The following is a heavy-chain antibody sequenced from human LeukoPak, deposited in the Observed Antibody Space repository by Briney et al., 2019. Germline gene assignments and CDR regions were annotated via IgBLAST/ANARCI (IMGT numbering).Heavy chain of an antibody. D-gene: IGHD3-10*01. J-gene: IGHJ2*01. CDR1: GGSISSSNW. Sequence: SETLSLTCAVSGGSISSSNWWNWVRQPPGKGLEWIGEIYHSGSTNYNPSLKSRVTISVDKSKNQFSLKLSSVTAADTAVYYCARGSPRGSGSYPWYFDLWGRGTLVTVSS. CDR3: ARGSPRGSGSYPWYFDL. V-gene: IGHV4-4*02. CDR2: IYHSGST.